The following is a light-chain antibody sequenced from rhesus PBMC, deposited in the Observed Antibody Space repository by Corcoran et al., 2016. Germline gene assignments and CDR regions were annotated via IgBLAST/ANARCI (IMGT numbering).Light chain of an antibody. V-gene: IGKV1-22*01. CDR2: KAS. Sequence: DIQMTQSPSSLSASVGDTVTITCRASQTISTWLGWYHHKPGKAPKLLIYKASSLKSGVPSRFSGIGSGTDCTLTISSLQPEDFGTYYCLQYRRSPLTFGGGTKVDLK. CDR3: LQYRRSPLT. J-gene: IGKJ4*01. CDR1: QTISTW.